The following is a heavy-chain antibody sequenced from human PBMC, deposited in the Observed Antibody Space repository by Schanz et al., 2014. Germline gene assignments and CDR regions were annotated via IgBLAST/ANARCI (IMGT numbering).Heavy chain of an antibody. CDR2: ISVYHGHT. CDR3: VRDAGWAFGDYHGMDV. CDR1: GYTFNNHG. J-gene: IGHJ6*02. V-gene: IGHV1-18*01. D-gene: IGHD3-10*01. Sequence: QVQLVQSGGEVKKHGASATVSCKASGYTFNNHGISWVRQAPGQGLEWMGWISVYHGHTNYAEKVHGRVTMTTDTSTSTAYMELRSLISDDTAVYYCVRDAGWAFGDYHGMDVWGQGTSVTVSS.